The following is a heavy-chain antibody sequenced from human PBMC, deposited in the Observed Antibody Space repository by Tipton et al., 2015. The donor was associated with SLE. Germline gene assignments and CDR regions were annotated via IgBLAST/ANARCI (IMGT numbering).Heavy chain of an antibody. J-gene: IGHJ3*02. CDR1: GFTFSDCG. CDR2: VRYDGSQT. CDR3: ANLYYDFWSGYLQDAFDI. V-gene: IGHV3-30*02. Sequence: QLVQSGGGVVQPGGSLRLSCAASGFTFSDCGMHWVRQAPGKGLEWVAFVRYDGSQTYYADSVKGRVAISRDNSKNTLYLQMNSLRAEDTAVYYCANLYYDFWSGYLQDAFDIWGQGTMVTVSS. D-gene: IGHD3-3*01.